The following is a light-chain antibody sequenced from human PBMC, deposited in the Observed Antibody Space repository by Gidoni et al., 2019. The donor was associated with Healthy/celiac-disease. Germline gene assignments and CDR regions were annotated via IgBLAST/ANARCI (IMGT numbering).Light chain of an antibody. CDR1: QSVLYSSNNKNY. V-gene: IGKV4-1*01. CDR2: WAS. J-gene: IGKJ1*01. Sequence: DIVMTQPLDSLSVSLGERATINCKSSQSVLYSSNNKNYLTWYQQKPGQPPKLLIYWASTRESGVPDRFSGSGSGTDFTLTISSLQAEDVAVYYCQQYYSTRTFGQGTKVEIK. CDR3: QQYYSTRT.